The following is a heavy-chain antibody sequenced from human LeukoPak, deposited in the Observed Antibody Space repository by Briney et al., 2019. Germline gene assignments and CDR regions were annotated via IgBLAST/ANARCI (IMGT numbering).Heavy chain of an antibody. V-gene: IGHV4-59*08. CDR2: IYYSGST. J-gene: IGHJ4*02. CDR1: GGSISRYY. D-gene: IGHD6-19*01. CDR3: ARNRAVAGPWDY. Sequence: SETLSLTCTVSGGSISRYYWSWIRQPPGKGLEWIGYIYYSGSTNYNPSLKSRVTISVDTSKNQFSLKLSSVTAADTAVYYCARNRAVAGPWDYWGQGTLVTVSS.